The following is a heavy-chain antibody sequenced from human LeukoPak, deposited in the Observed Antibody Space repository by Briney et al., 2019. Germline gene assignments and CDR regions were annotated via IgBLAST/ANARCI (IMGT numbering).Heavy chain of an antibody. CDR3: AHRGVVREKYFLH. CDR2: IYWNDNK. J-gene: IGHJ1*01. Sequence: SGPTLVKPTQTLNLTCTISGFSLSRNTVGVGWIRQPPGRALEWLASIYWNDNKRYRPSLRDRVTITKDTSKNQVVLTMTNMDPVNTATYYCAHRGVVREKYFLHWGQGTLVTVS. CDR1: GFSLSRNTVG. V-gene: IGHV2-5*01. D-gene: IGHD3-10*01.